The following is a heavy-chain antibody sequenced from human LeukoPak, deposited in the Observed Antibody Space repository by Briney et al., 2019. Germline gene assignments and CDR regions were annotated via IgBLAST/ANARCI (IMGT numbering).Heavy chain of an antibody. Sequence: SGPTLANPTQTLTLTCTFSGSLLTTSGVGVGWIRQPPGKALEWLALIYWDDDKPYSPSLKSRLTITTDTSNNQVVLTMTTMDPVDTATYYCAHRRITMVRGVIGFDYWGQGTLVTVSS. CDR3: AHRRITMVRGVIGFDY. D-gene: IGHD3-10*01. CDR1: GSLLTTSGVG. V-gene: IGHV2-5*02. CDR2: IYWDDDK. J-gene: IGHJ4*02.